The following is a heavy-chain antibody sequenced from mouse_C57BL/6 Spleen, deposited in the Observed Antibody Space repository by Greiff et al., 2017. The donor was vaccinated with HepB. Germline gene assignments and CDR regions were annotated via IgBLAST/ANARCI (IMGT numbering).Heavy chain of an antibody. V-gene: IGHV1-54*01. Sequence: VKLQESGAELVRPGTSVKVSCKASGYAFTNYLIEWVKQRPGQGLEWIGVINPGSGGTNYNEKFKGKATLTADKSSSTAYMQLSSLTSEDSAVYFCARELNWYFDVWGTGTTVTVSS. J-gene: IGHJ1*03. CDR3: ARELNWYFDV. CDR1: GYAFTNYL. CDR2: INPGSGGT.